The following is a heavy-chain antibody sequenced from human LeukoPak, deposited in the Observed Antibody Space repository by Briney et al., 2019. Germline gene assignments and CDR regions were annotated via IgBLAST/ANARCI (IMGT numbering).Heavy chain of an antibody. CDR2: ISYDGSTK. Sequence: GGSLRLSCAASGXTFSTYPMHWVRQAPGKGLEWVAVISYDGSTKYTADSVKGRFTISRDNSKNTLFLQMNSLRAEDSAVYFCARSASSTSRSAFDIWGQGTRVTASS. V-gene: IGHV3-30-3*01. CDR1: GXTFSTYP. J-gene: IGHJ3*02. CDR3: ARSASSTSRSAFDI.